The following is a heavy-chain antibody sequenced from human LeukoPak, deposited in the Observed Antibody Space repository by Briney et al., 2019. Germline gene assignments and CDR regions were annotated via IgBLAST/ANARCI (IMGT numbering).Heavy chain of an antibody. Sequence: GGSLRLSCAASGFTFRGSWMSWVRQAPGKGLEWVANIKQDGSEEYYVDSMKGRFTISRDNAKNPVYLQMNSLRAEDTAVYYCARGGWFGELPYWGQGTLVTVSA. CDR1: GFTFRGSW. CDR2: IKQDGSEE. CDR3: ARGGWFGELPY. D-gene: IGHD3-10*01. V-gene: IGHV3-7*01. J-gene: IGHJ4*02.